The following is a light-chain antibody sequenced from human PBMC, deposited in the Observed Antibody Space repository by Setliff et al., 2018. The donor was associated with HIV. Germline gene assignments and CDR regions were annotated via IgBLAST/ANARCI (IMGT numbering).Light chain of an antibody. CDR1: SSDVGGYSY. Sequence: SALAQPASVSGSPGQSITISCTGTSSDVGGYSYVSWYQQHPGKAPKLIIYEVRNRSSGVSNRFSGSKSGNTASLTISGLQAEDEADYYCSSYAITNTLPFGTGTKVTVL. CDR2: EVR. J-gene: IGLJ1*01. CDR3: SSYAITNTLP. V-gene: IGLV2-14*01.